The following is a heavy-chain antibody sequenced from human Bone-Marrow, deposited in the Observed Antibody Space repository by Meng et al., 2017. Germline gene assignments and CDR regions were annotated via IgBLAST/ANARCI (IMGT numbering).Heavy chain of an antibody. J-gene: IGHJ3*02. CDR1: GFTFISYS. V-gene: IGHV3-21*01. CDR3: ARGVPGRSDPDAFDI. CDR2: ISSSSSYI. Sequence: ETLSLTCAASGFTFISYSMNWVRQAPGKGLEWVSSISSSSSYIYYADSVKGRFTISRDNTKNSLYLQMNSLRAEHTAVYYCARGVPGRSDPDAFDIWGQGTMVTVSS. D-gene: IGHD2-21*02.